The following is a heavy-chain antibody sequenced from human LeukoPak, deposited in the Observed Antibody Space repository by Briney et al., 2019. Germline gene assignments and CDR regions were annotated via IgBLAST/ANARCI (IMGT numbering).Heavy chain of an antibody. CDR2: MNPNSGNT. J-gene: IGHJ4*02. D-gene: IGHD3-10*01. CDR3: ARALPSYYGSGSPDDY. CDR1: GYTFTSYD. Sequence: GASVKVSCKASGYTFTSYDINWVRQATGQGLEWVGWMNPNSGNTGYAQKFQGRVTMTRNTSISTAYMELSSLRSEDTAVYYCARALPSYYGSGSPDDYWGQGTLVTVSS. V-gene: IGHV1-8*01.